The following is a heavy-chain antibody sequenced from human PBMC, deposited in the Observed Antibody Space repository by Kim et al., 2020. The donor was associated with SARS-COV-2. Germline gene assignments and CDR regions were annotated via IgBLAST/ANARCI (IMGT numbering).Heavy chain of an antibody. CDR1: GFTFSGTT. V-gene: IGHV3-73*01. CDR3: TTYYDSSGYY. D-gene: IGHD3-22*01. J-gene: IGHJ4*02. CDR2: IRSKADNYAT. Sequence: GGSLRLSCAASGFTFSGTTMLWVRQASGKGLEWVGRIRSKADNYATAYAASVKGRFTISRDDSTNTAYLQMNSLKTEDTAVYYCTTYYDSSGYYWGQGTLVTVSS.